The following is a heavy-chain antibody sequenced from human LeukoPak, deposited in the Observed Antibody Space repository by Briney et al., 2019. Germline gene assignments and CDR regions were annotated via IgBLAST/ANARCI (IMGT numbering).Heavy chain of an antibody. D-gene: IGHD2-21*02. CDR1: GFTFSSYA. CDR2: IGGRGDNT. J-gene: IGHJ4*02. Sequence: GGSLRLSCAASGFTFSSYAMTWVRQAPGKGLEWVSAIGGRGDNTYYADSVRGRFTISRGNSKSTLYLQMNSLRAEDAAIYYCAKNGGDSYGTGHFDYWGQGTLVTVSS. CDR3: AKNGGDSYGTGHFDY. V-gene: IGHV3-23*01.